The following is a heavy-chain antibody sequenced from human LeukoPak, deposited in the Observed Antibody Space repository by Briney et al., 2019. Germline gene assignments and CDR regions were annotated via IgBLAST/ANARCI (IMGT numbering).Heavy chain of an antibody. J-gene: IGHJ4*02. CDR2: IYYSGST. Sequence: SETLSLTCTVSGGSISSYYWSWIRQPPGKGLEWIGYIYYSGSTNYNPSLKSRVTISVDTSKNQFSLKLSSVTAADTAVYYCARAPLTYYYDSSGYYFDYWGQGTLVTVSS. V-gene: IGHV4-59*12. CDR1: GGSISSYY. D-gene: IGHD3-22*01. CDR3: ARAPLTYYYDSSGYYFDY.